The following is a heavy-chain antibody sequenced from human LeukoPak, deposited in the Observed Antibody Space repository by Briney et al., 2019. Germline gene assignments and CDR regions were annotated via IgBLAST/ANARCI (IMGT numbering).Heavy chain of an antibody. CDR2: INPYSGDT. Sequence: GASVKVSCKASGYSFTGYYIHWLRQAPGQGLEWMGWINPYSGDTNYARKFQGRVTMTRDTSISTACMELSGLTSDDTSVYYCFSDDSSGNFDTWGQGTLVTVSS. CDR3: FSDDSSGNFDT. CDR1: GYSFTGYY. D-gene: IGHD3-22*01. V-gene: IGHV1-2*02. J-gene: IGHJ4*02.